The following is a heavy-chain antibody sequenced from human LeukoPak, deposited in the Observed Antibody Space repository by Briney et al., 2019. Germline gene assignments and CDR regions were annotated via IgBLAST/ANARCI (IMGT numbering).Heavy chain of an antibody. D-gene: IGHD3-3*01. J-gene: IGHJ4*02. CDR2: IYHTGSA. CDR3: VRDLSPLSTYYDFWSGYSYFDS. Sequence: SETLSLTCNVSGYSISSGYYWGWIWQSPGKGLEWIGSIYHTGSAYHNPSLTSRLSLSVDTSNNQFSLKLSSVTAADTAVYYCVRDLSPLSTYYDFWSGYSYFDSWGQGTLITVSS. CDR1: GYSISSGYY. V-gene: IGHV4-38-2*02.